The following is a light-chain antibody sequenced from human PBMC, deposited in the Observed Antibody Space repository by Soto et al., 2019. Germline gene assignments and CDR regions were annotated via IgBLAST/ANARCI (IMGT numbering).Light chain of an antibody. V-gene: IGKV1-5*03. CDR2: KAS. Sequence: DIQMTQSPSTLSASVGDRVTITCRASQSISGWLAWYQQKSGKAPKLLIYKASYLESGVPSRFTGSGSGTEITLTISSLQHDVCATYYCQQYNIDWTFGQGTKVEIK. J-gene: IGKJ1*01. CDR1: QSISGW. CDR3: QQYNIDWT.